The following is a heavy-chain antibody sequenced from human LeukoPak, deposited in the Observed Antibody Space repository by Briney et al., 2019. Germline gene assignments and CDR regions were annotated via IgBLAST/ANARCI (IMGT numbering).Heavy chain of an antibody. Sequence: ASVKVSCKASGYTFTSYDINWVRQATGQGLEWMGWMNPNSGNTGYAQKFQGRVTMTRNTSISTAYMELSSLRSEDTAVYYCARGRDYYGSGSHLGPPRPARDYYIDVWGKGTTVTVSS. D-gene: IGHD3-10*01. CDR3: ARGRDYYGSGSHLGPPRPARDYYIDV. J-gene: IGHJ6*03. CDR2: MNPNSGNT. V-gene: IGHV1-8*01. CDR1: GYTFTSYD.